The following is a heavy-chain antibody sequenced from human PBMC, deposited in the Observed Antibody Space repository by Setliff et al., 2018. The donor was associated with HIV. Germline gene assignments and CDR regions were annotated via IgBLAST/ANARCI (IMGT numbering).Heavy chain of an antibody. CDR3: AREPTGDFWSGYSSRGLDY. CDR2: VNPNSGGT. J-gene: IGHJ4*02. V-gene: IGHV1-2*06. D-gene: IGHD3-3*01. CDR1: GYTFTGYY. Sequence: GASVKVSCKASGYTFTGYYMHWVRQAPGQGLEWMGRVNPNSGGTNYVQKFQGRVTMTRDTSINTAYMELSRLTSDDTAFYYCAREPTGDFWSGYSSRGLDYWGQGTLVTVSS.